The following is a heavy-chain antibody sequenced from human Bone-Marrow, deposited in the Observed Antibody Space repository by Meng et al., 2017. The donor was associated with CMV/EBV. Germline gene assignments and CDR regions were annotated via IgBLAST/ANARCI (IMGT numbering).Heavy chain of an antibody. CDR1: GFTFSSYA. CDR3: AKDTNSGSYYDYYYYYGMDV. Sequence: GESLKISCAASGFTFSSYAMSWVRQAPGKGLEWVSAISGSGGSTYYADSVKGRFTISRDNSKNTLYLQMNSLRAEDTAVYYCAKDTNSGSYYDYYYYYGMDVWGQGTTVTVSS. V-gene: IGHV3-23*01. D-gene: IGHD1-26*01. CDR2: ISGSGGST. J-gene: IGHJ6*02.